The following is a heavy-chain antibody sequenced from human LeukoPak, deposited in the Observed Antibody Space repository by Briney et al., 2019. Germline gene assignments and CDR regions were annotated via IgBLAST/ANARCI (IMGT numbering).Heavy chain of an antibody. CDR2: INPSGGST. V-gene: IGHV1-46*01. CDR1: GYTFTSYY. D-gene: IGHD6-13*01. CDR3: ASRPRSFLGIAAAGTSRSSGDY. J-gene: IGHJ4*02. Sequence: GASVKVSCKASGYTFTSYYMHWVRQAPGQGLEWMGIINPSGGSTSYAQKFQGRVTMTRDMSTSTVYMGLSSLRSDDTAVYYCASRPRSFLGIAAAGTSRSSGDYWGQGTLVTVSS.